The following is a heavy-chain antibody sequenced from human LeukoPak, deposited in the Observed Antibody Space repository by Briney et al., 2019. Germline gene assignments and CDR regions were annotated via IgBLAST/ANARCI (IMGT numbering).Heavy chain of an antibody. Sequence: ASVKVSCKASGYTFTSYYMHWVRQAPGQGHEWMGIINPSGGSTSYAQKFQGRVTMTRDMSTSTVYMELSSLRSEDTAVYYCARDVEMATIGTLYYYYYMDVWGKGTTVTVSS. J-gene: IGHJ6*03. D-gene: IGHD5-24*01. CDR3: ARDVEMATIGTLYYYYYMDV. V-gene: IGHV1-46*01. CDR2: INPSGGST. CDR1: GYTFTSYY.